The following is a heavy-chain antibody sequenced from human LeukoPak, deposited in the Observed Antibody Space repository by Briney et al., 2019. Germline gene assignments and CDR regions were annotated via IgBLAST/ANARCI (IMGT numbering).Heavy chain of an antibody. D-gene: IGHD3-10*01. CDR3: ARVYGSGSATAFDI. CDR1: GGSISSSSYY. Sequence: SETLSLTCTVSGGSISSSSYYWGWIRQPPGKGLEWIGSIYYSGSTNYNPSLKSRVTISVDTSKNQFSLKLSSVTAADTAVYYCARVYGSGSATAFDIWGQGTMVTVSS. CDR2: IYYSGST. J-gene: IGHJ3*02. V-gene: IGHV4-39*07.